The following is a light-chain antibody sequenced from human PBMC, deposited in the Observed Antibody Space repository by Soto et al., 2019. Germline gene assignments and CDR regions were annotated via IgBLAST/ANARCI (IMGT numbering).Light chain of an antibody. V-gene: IGLV2-8*01. CDR1: SSDVGGYNY. Sequence: QSALTQPPSASGSPGQSVTISCTGTSSDVGGYNYVSWYQQHPGKAPKLMIYEVSKLPSGVPDRFSGSKSGNTASLTVSGLKAEDEADYYCSSYACSNNLVFVGGTKLTVL. CDR2: EVS. CDR3: SSYACSNNLV. J-gene: IGLJ2*01.